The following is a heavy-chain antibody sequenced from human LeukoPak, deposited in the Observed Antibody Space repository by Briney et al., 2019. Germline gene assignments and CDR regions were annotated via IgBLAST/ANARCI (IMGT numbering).Heavy chain of an antibody. D-gene: IGHD1-14*01. J-gene: IGHJ6*03. CDR2: IWDDGSNK. CDR1: GFTFSSYG. Sequence: GGSLRLSCAASGFTFSSYGMHWVRQAPGKGLEWVAVIWDDGSNKYYADSVKGRFTISRDNSKNTLYLQMNSLRAEDTAVYYCAGGVFGFPGTFPSTDYYMDVWGKGTTVTVSS. CDR3: AGGVFGFPGTFPSTDYYMDV. V-gene: IGHV3-33*01.